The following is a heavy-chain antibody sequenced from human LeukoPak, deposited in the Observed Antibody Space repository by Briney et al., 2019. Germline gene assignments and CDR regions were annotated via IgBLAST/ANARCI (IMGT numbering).Heavy chain of an antibody. J-gene: IGHJ4*02. CDR1: GFTFSTYA. V-gene: IGHV3-30-3*01. Sequence: GMSLRLSCAASGFTFSTYAIHWVRQAPGKGLEWVAVISSEGSTKYYADSVKGRFTISRDNSKNTLYLQMNSLRAEDTAVYYCVTGGYYDSSGYHDYWGQGTLVTVSS. CDR2: ISSEGSTK. CDR3: VTGGYYDSSGYHDY. D-gene: IGHD3-22*01.